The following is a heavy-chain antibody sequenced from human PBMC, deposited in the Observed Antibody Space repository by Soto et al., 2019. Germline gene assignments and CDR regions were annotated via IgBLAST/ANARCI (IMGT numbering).Heavy chain of an antibody. D-gene: IGHD2-2*01. Sequence: QVQVVQSGAEGKKPGASVKVSCKTSGYTFTSHYMYWVRQAPGQGLEWMGIINPRGGSTSNAQKFQGRLTMARDTSTSTVFMELSGLRSDDTAVYYCAREAIGGTSTNPNFDYWGQGTLVTVSS. V-gene: IGHV1-46*01. CDR1: GYTFTSHY. CDR2: INPRGGST. J-gene: IGHJ4*02. CDR3: AREAIGGTSTNPNFDY.